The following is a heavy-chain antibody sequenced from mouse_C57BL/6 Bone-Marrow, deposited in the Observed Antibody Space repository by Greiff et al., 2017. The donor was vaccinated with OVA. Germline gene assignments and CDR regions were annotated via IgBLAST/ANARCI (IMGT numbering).Heavy chain of an antibody. V-gene: IGHV1-63*01. CDR2: LYPGGGYT. J-gene: IGHJ1*03. CDR3: ASAGGNSHWYFDV. CDR1: GYTFTNYW. Sequence: QVQLKQSGAELVRPGTSVKMSCKASGYTFTNYWIGWAKQRPGHGLEWIGDLYPGGGYTNYNEKFKGKATLTADTYSSTAYLQLRSLTSEDSASYVDASAGGNSHWYFDVWGTGTTVTVSS. D-gene: IGHD1-1*01.